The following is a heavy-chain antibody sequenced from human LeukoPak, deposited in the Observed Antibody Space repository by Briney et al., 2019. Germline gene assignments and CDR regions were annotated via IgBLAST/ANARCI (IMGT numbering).Heavy chain of an antibody. CDR2: ISRTGGAV. CDR3: ARGSSLIGGFDY. CDR1: GFTFNQHS. V-gene: IGHV3-11*01. J-gene: IGHJ4*02. Sequence: PGGSLRLSCAASGFTFNQHSMSWIRQAPGKGLEWLSYISRTGGAVYYADSVEGRFTISRDNARNSLSLQMNGLRADDTAVYFFARGSSLIGGFDYWGRGTLVTVSS. D-gene: IGHD2-8*01.